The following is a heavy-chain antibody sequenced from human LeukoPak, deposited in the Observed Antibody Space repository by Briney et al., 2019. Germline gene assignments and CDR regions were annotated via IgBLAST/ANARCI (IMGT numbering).Heavy chain of an antibody. CDR3: ATRSGYASNNWLVH. V-gene: IGHV4-59*01. CDR2: IYYSGST. D-gene: IGHD5-12*01. Sequence: KPSETLSLTCTVSGGYISRYYWSWIRQPPGKGLEWIGYIYYSGSTNYNPSLKSRVTISVDTSKNQFSLKLSSVTAADTAVYYCATRSGYASNNWLVHSGQGTLVTVSS. CDR1: GGYISRYY. J-gene: IGHJ5*02.